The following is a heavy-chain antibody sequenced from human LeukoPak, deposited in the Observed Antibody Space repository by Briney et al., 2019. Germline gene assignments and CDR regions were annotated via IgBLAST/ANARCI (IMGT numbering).Heavy chain of an antibody. J-gene: IGHJ4*02. CDR3: ASEGVWAPRFDY. CDR2: ISGSGNII. V-gene: IGHV3-11*01. D-gene: IGHD3-16*01. Sequence: GGSLRLSCAASGFTFSDEYMNWIRQAPGKGLEWVSYISGSGNIIYYADSVKGRFTISRDNARNSLYLQMNSLRAEDTAVYYCASEGVWAPRFDYWGQGTLVTVSS. CDR1: GFTFSDEY.